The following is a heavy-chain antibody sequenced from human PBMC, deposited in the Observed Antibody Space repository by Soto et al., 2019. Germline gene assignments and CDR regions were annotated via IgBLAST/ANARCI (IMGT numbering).Heavy chain of an antibody. CDR3: ASLRGYCSGASCYSGYYYYMNV. J-gene: IGHJ6*03. Sequence: QVQLQESGPGLVKPSETLSLTCTVSGGSISNYYWSWIRQPPGKGLEWIGYIYYSGSTNYNPSLKSRVTRSVDTSKNQFSLKLSSVTAADTAVYYCASLRGYCSGASCYSGYYYYMNVWGKGTTVTVSS. CDR1: GGSISNYY. D-gene: IGHD2-15*01. V-gene: IGHV4-59*08. CDR2: IYYSGST.